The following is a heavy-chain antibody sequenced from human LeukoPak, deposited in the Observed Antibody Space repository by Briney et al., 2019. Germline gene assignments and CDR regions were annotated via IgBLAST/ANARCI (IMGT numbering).Heavy chain of an antibody. CDR2: IWFDGGKI. CDR1: GFPFSSYA. J-gene: IGHJ4*02. D-gene: IGHD2-21*02. Sequence: GGSLRLSCAASGFPFSSYAMHWLRQAPGKGLEWVAVIWFDGGKIYYADSVKGRFTISRDNSKNTVYLQMNSLRVEDTAVYHCARGGGGDSAAPFDYWGQGTLVTVSS. V-gene: IGHV3-33*01. CDR3: ARGGGGDSAAPFDY.